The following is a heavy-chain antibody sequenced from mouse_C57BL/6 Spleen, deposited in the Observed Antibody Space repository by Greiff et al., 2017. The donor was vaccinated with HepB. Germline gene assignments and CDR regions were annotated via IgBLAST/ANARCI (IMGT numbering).Heavy chain of an antibody. V-gene: IGHV1-47*01. CDR2: FHPYNDDT. D-gene: IGHD1-1*01. J-gene: IGHJ2*01. Sequence: QVQLQQSGAELVKPGASVKMSCKASGYTFTTYPIEWMKQNHGKSLEWIGNFHPYNDDTKYNEKFRGKATLTVEKSSSTVYLELSRLTSDDSAVYYCARGKYYGSSYEVFDYWGQGTTLTVSS. CDR3: ARGKYYGSSYEVFDY. CDR1: GYTFTTYP.